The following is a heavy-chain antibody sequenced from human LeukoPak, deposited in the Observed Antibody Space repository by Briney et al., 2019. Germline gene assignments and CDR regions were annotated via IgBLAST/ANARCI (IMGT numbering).Heavy chain of an antibody. J-gene: IGHJ6*02. CDR3: ARLPLAAAGRGYYYYYGMDV. V-gene: IGHV4-34*01. D-gene: IGHD6-13*01. CDR1: GGSFSGYY. Sequence: SETLSLTCAVYGGSFSGYYWSWIRQPPGKGLEWIGEINHSGSTNYNPSLKSRVTISVDTSKNQFSLKLSSVTAADTAVYYCARLPLAAAGRGYYYYYGMDVWGQGTTVTVSS. CDR2: INHSGST.